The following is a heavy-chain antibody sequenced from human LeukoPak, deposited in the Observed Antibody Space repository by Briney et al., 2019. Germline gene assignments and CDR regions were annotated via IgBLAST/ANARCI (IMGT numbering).Heavy chain of an antibody. CDR1: GFTFSSYA. D-gene: IGHD6-6*01. CDR2: ISYDGSNK. CDR3: AREAGSSSSGHEEYYFDY. J-gene: IGHJ4*02. V-gene: IGHV3-30-3*01. Sequence: GGSLRLSCAASGFTFSSYAMHWVRQAPGKGLEWVAVISYDGSNKYYADSVKGRFTISRDNSKNTLYLQMNSLRAEDTAVYYCAREAGSSSSGHEEYYFDYWGQGTLVTVSS.